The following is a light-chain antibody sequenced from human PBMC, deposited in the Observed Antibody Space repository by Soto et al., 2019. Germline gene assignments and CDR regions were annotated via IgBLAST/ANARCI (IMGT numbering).Light chain of an antibody. CDR1: QSVSSY. CDR2: DAS. CDR3: QQRSNFPIT. J-gene: IGKJ5*01. V-gene: IGKV3-11*01. Sequence: EIVLTQSPATLSLSPGERATLSCRASQSVSSYLAWYRQKPGQAPRLLIYDASNRATGIPARFSGSGSGTDFTLTISSLEPEDFAVYYCQQRSNFPITFGQGTRLEIK.